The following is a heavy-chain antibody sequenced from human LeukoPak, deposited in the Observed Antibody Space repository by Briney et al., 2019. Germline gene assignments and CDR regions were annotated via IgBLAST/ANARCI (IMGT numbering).Heavy chain of an antibody. Sequence: PSETLSLTCTVSGYSISSGYYWGWIRQPPGKGLEWIGSIYHSGSTYYNPSLKSRVTISVDTSKNQFPLKLSSVTAADTAVYYCARVWFLEWVYFDYWGQGTLVTVSS. CDR1: GYSISSGYY. J-gene: IGHJ4*02. D-gene: IGHD3-3*01. CDR3: ARVWFLEWVYFDY. CDR2: IYHSGST. V-gene: IGHV4-38-2*02.